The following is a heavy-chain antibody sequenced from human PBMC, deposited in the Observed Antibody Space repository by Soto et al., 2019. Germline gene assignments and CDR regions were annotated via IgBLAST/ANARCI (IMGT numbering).Heavy chain of an antibody. CDR1: GFTVSNNY. V-gene: IGHV3-53*01. CDR2: IYSGGYT. J-gene: IGHJ4*02. Sequence: EVQLVESGGGLIQPGGSLRLSCAVSGFTVSNNYMSWVRQAPGKGLEGVSVIYSGGYTAYGDSVKGRFTISRDNSKNTLILQMKGPGPDATAVYYCAAQRGGGGYWGQGTLVTVSS. D-gene: IGHD6-25*01. CDR3: AAQRGGGGY.